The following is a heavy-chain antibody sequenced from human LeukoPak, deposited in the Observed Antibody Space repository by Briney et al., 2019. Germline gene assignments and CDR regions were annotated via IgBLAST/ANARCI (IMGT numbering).Heavy chain of an antibody. Sequence: SQTLSLTCAISGDSVSSKSVAWNWNRQSPSRGLEWLGRTYCRSKWGNDYAVSVKSRITINPDTSKNQFSLQLNSVTPDDTAVYYCARSGGGNMPFDYWGQGNLVTVSS. CDR2: TYCRSKWGN. CDR1: GDSVSSKSVA. CDR3: ARSGGGNMPFDY. D-gene: IGHD4-23*01. J-gene: IGHJ4*02. V-gene: IGHV6-1*01.